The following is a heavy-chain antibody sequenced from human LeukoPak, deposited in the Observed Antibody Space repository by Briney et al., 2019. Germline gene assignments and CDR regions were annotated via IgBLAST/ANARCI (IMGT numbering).Heavy chain of an antibody. CDR1: GFTFRNYW. CDR3: VRAGWELDY. Sequence: GSLRLSCAASGFTFRNYWMSWIRQAPGKGVEWVAHIKEDGTEKYYVDSVKGRFTISRDDAKNSLYLHMNSLRAEDTAVYYCVRAGWELDYWGQGTLVTVSS. J-gene: IGHJ4*02. D-gene: IGHD1-26*01. CDR2: IKEDGTEK. V-gene: IGHV3-7*01.